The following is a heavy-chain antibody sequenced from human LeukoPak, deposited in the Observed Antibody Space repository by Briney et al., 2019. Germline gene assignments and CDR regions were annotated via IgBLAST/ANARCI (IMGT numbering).Heavy chain of an antibody. CDR2: ISSSSSYI. J-gene: IGHJ4*02. Sequence: GGSLRLSCAASGFTFSSYSMNWVRQAPGKGLEWVSSISSSSSYIYYADSVKGRFTFSRDNAKNSLYLQMNSLRAEDTAVYYCARDTSGYDSSGYYYPDLYYFDYWGQGTLVTVSS. V-gene: IGHV3-21*01. CDR1: GFTFSSYS. CDR3: ARDTSGYDSSGYYYPDLYYFDY. D-gene: IGHD3-22*01.